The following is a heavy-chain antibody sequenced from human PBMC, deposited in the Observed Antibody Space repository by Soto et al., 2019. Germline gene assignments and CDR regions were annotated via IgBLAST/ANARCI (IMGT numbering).Heavy chain of an antibody. CDR1: GYTFTGYY. D-gene: IGHD2-15*01. CDR3: ARGYCSGGSCYIDGWFDP. V-gene: IGHV1-2*04. Sequence: QVQLVQSGAEVKKPGASVKVSCKASGYTFTGYYMHWVRQAPGQGLEWMGWINPNSGGTNYAQKFQGWVTMTRDASISTAYMELSRLRSDDTAVYYCARGYCSGGSCYIDGWFDPWVQGTLVTVSS. CDR2: INPNSGGT. J-gene: IGHJ5*02.